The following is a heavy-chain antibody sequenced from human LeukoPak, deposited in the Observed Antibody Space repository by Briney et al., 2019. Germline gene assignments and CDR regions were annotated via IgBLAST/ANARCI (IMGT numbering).Heavy chain of an antibody. D-gene: IGHD3-22*01. V-gene: IGHV1-69*13. J-gene: IGHJ4*02. CDR3: ARDYDSSGPQKNFFDF. CDR1: GYTFTSYG. CDR2: IIPIFGKK. Sequence: ASVKVSCKASGYTFTSYGITWVRQAPGQGLEWMGGIIPIFGKKNYAQKFQGRVTITADESTNTAYLEVNSLTSADTAMYYCARDYDSSGPQKNFFDFWGQGTLVTVSS.